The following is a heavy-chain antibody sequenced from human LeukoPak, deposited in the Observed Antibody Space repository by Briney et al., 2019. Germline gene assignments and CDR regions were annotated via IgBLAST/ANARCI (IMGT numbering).Heavy chain of an antibody. J-gene: IGHJ6*02. Sequence: GASVKVSCKASGYTFTSYYMHWVRQAPGQGLEWMGIINPSGGSTSYAQKFQGRVTMTRDTSTSTVYMELSSLRSEDTAVYYCARDFTTVTNSPYYYYGMDVWGQGTTVTVSS. CDR1: GYTFTSYY. V-gene: IGHV1-46*01. CDR3: ARDFTTVTNSPYYYYGMDV. CDR2: INPSGGST. D-gene: IGHD4-17*01.